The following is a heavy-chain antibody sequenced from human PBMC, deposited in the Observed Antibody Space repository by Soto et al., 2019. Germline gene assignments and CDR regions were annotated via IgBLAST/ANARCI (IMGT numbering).Heavy chain of an antibody. CDR2: IFYSGTT. CDR1: GGSISGSSYY. J-gene: IGHJ4*02. D-gene: IGHD4-17*01. V-gene: IGHV4-39*01. Sequence: QLQLQESGPGLVKPSETLSLTCTVSGGSISGSSYYWGWIRQPPGKGLEWIGTIFYSGTTYYNPSLKRRGTISVDTSKNQFSLRLTSVTAADTAVYYCASYGDYPDYWGQGTLVTVSS. CDR3: ASYGDYPDY.